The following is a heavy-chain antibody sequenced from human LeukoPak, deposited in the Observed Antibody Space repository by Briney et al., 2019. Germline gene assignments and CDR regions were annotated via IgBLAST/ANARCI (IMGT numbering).Heavy chain of an antibody. Sequence: GESLKISCKGSGYSFTSYWIGWVRQMPGKGLEWMGIIYPGDSDTRYSPSFQGQVTISADKSISTAYLQWSSLKASDTAMYYCATTSDKGGSRPDYYGMDVWGQGTTVTVSS. CDR2: IYPGDSDT. V-gene: IGHV5-51*01. CDR3: ATTSDKGGSRPDYYGMDV. J-gene: IGHJ6*02. CDR1: GYSFTSYW. D-gene: IGHD1-26*01.